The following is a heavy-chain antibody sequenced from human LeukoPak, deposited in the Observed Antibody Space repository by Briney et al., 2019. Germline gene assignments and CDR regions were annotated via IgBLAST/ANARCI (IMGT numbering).Heavy chain of an antibody. J-gene: IGHJ6*02. D-gene: IGHD3-22*01. CDR2: IIPIFGTT. V-gene: IGHV1-69*13. Sequence: GASVKVSCKASGGTFSRYAISWVRQAPGQGLEWMGGIIPIFGTTNYAQKFQGRVTITADESTSTAYMELSSLRSEDTAVYYCARGDSSGYYYYYYYGMDVWGQGTTVTVSS. CDR1: GGTFSRYA. CDR3: ARGDSSGYYYYYYYGMDV.